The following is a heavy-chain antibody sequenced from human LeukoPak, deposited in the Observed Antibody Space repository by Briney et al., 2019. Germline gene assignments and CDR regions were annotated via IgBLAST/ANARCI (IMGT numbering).Heavy chain of an antibody. J-gene: IGHJ4*02. D-gene: IGHD2-2*01. CDR1: GFTFSDYW. CDR3: ARWRGSTSERSDY. Sequence: GGSLRLSCTASGFTFSDYWMTWVRQAPGEGLEWVANIKQDGSAKYYVDSVKGRFTISRDNAKNSLYLQMDSLRVEDTATYYCARWRGSTSERSDYWGQGTLVTVSS. V-gene: IGHV3-7*01. CDR2: IKQDGSAK.